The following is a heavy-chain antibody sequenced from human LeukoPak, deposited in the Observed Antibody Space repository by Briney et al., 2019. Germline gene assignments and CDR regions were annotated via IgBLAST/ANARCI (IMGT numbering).Heavy chain of an antibody. CDR3: ARDDLQLVRRLGGTTEYCYYYYMDV. Sequence: PSETLSLTCAVYGGSFSGYYWSWIRQPPGKGLEWIGEINHSGSTNYNPSLKSRVTISVDTSKNQFSLKLSSVTAADTAVYFCARDDLQLVRRLGGTTEYCYYYYMDVWGKGTTVTVSS. CDR1: GGSFSGYY. J-gene: IGHJ6*03. D-gene: IGHD6-13*01. V-gene: IGHV4-34*01. CDR2: INHSGST.